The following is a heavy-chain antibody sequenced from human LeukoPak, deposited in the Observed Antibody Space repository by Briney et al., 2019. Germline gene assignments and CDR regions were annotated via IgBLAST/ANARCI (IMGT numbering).Heavy chain of an antibody. Sequence: PGGSLRLSCAASGFTFSIYAMSWVRQAPGKGPEWVSTISGSGRSTYYADSVKGRFTISRDNSKNTLYLQMNSLRVEDTAVYYCAKDRLGGPYFFHYWGQGTLVTVSS. V-gene: IGHV3-23*01. CDR2: ISGSGRST. D-gene: IGHD3-16*01. J-gene: IGHJ4*02. CDR3: AKDRLGGPYFFHY. CDR1: GFTFSIYA.